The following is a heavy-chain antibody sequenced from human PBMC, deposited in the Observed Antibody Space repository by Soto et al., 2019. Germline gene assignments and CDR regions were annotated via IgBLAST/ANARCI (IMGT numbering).Heavy chain of an antibody. J-gene: IGHJ5*02. V-gene: IGHV1-3*04. Sequence: ASVKVSCKASGYTFANYALHWLRQAPGQRLEWMGWINTGNARTQYSQTFQDRITITRDTSATTAYMELGSLASEDTAVYYCAREGALGGPNWFDPWRQGTLVTVSS. CDR3: AREGALGGPNWFDP. CDR2: INTGNART. CDR1: GYTFANYA. D-gene: IGHD3-16*01.